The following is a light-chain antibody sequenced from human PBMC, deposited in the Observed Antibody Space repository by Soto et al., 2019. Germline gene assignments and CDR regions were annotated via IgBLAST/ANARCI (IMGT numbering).Light chain of an antibody. CDR2: GAS. J-gene: IGKJ4*02. CDR1: QSVSTSY. CDR3: QLHRISCGT. Sequence: SQSVSTSYLAWYQQKPGQAPRLLIYGASSRATGIPDRFSVIGCGREYTLSVCGLGLHDVPVFCCQLHRISCGTLAGGTRVEIK. V-gene: IGKV3-20*01.